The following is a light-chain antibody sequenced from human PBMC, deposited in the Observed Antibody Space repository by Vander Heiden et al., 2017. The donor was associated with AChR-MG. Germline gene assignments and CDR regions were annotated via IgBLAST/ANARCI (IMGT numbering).Light chain of an antibody. CDR3: SSDTSSSTLVV. Sequence: QSALTQPASVSGSPGQSITISCTGTSSDVGGYNYVSWYQQHPGKAPKLMIYDVSNRPSGVSNRFSGSKSGNTASLTISGLQAEDEADYYCSSDTSSSTLVVFGGGTKL. J-gene: IGLJ2*01. CDR1: SSDVGGYNY. V-gene: IGLV2-14*03. CDR2: DVS.